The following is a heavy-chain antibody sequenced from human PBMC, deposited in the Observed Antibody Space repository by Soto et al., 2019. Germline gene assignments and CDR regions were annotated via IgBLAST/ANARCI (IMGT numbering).Heavy chain of an antibody. Sequence: ASVKVSCKAVGYALTSYYMHWVRQAPGQGLEWMGIINPSGGSTSFSQKFQDRVTMTRDTSTSTVYMELSSLRSDDTAVYYCARDQRHYDILTGYYFYGMDVWGQ. J-gene: IGHJ6*02. CDR2: INPSGGST. CDR3: ARDQRHYDILTGYYFYGMDV. CDR1: GYALTSYY. V-gene: IGHV1-46*01. D-gene: IGHD3-9*01.